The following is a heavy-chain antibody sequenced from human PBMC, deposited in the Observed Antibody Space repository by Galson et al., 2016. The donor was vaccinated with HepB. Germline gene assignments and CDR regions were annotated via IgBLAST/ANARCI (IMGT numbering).Heavy chain of an antibody. CDR1: GFTFNNYA. J-gene: IGHJ4*02. CDR2: ISGGGGST. CDR3: AKHLDYYDSSGVDY. D-gene: IGHD3-22*01. Sequence: SLRLSCAASGFTFNNYAMSWVRQAPGKGLEWVSAISGGGGSTYYANSVQGRFTISRDNSKNTLYLQMNSLRAEDTALYYCAKHLDYYDSSGVDYWGQGTLVTVSS. V-gene: IGHV3-23*01.